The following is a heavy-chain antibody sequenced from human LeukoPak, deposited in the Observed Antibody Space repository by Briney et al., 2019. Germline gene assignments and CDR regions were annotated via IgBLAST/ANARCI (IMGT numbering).Heavy chain of an antibody. J-gene: IGHJ4*02. V-gene: IGHV4-61*02. CDR2: IYTSGST. Sequence: SETLSLTCTVSGGSISSGNYYWSWIRQPAGKGLEWIGRIYTSGSTNYNPSLKSRVTISVDTSKNQFSLKLRSVTAADTAVYYCARGAYPDHFDYWGQGTLVTVSS. CDR1: GGSISSGNYY. CDR3: ARGAYPDHFDY.